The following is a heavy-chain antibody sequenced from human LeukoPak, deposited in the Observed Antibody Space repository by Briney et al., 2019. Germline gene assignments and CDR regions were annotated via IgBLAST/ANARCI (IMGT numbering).Heavy chain of an antibody. V-gene: IGHV3-30-3*01. D-gene: IGHD2-2*02. CDR1: GFTFSSYA. J-gene: IGHJ4*02. CDR2: ISYDGSNK. Sequence: GGSLRLSCAASGFTFSSYAMSWVRQAPGKGLEWVAVISYDGSNKYYADSVKGRFTISRDNSKNTLYLQMNSLRAEDTAVYYCARSDGSSTSCYNYWGQGTLVTVSS. CDR3: ARSDGSSTSCYNY.